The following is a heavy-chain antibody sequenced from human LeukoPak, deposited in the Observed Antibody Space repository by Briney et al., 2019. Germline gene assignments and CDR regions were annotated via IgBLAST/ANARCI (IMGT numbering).Heavy chain of an antibody. CDR1: GFTFSSYA. D-gene: IGHD3-10*01. Sequence: GGSLRLSCAASGFTFSSYAMSWVRKAPGKGLEWVSAISGSGGSTYYADSVKGRFTISRDNSKNTLYLQMNSLRAEDTAVYYCAKHLLGFGELSYIDYWGQGTLVTVSS. CDR2: ISGSGGST. V-gene: IGHV3-23*01. J-gene: IGHJ4*02. CDR3: AKHLLGFGELSYIDY.